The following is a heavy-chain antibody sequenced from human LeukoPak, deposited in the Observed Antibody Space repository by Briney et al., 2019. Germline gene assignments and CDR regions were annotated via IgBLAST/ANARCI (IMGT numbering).Heavy chain of an antibody. CDR2: IYYSGST. Sequence: KSSETLSLTCTVSGGSISSYYWSWIRQPPGKGLEWIGYIYYSGSTNYNPSLKSRVTISVDTSKNQFSLKLSSVTAADTAVYYCARGTYSSSWYRLFDYWGQGTLVTVSS. J-gene: IGHJ4*02. CDR3: ARGTYSSSWYRLFDY. V-gene: IGHV4-59*01. D-gene: IGHD6-13*01. CDR1: GGSISSYY.